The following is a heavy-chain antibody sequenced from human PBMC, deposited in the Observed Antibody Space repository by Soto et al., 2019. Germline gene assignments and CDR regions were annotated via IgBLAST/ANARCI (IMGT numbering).Heavy chain of an antibody. CDR3: GRGDLGGFDI. D-gene: IGHD3-16*01. V-gene: IGHV3-74*01. CDR1: GFTFNYYW. CDR2: IHSDGSAT. Sequence: EVQLVESGGGLVQAGGSLRLSCAASGFTFNYYWMHWLRQAPGKGLLWVSRIHSDGSATNYADSVKGRFTISRDNAKNKVYLQMNGLRGEDTAVYYCGRGDLGGFDIWGQGTMVTVSS. J-gene: IGHJ3*02.